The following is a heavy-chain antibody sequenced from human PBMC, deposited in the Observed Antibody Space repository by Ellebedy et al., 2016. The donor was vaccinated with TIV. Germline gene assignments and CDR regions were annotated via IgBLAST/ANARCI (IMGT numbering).Heavy chain of an antibody. CDR1: GYTFTSYA. D-gene: IGHD6-19*01. CDR2: INAGNGNT. V-gene: IGHV1-3*01. CDR3: AKQVAGTSKYFQN. J-gene: IGHJ1*01. Sequence: ASVKVSCKASGYTFTSYAMHWVRQAPGQRLEWMGWINAGNGNTKYSQKFQGRVTITRETSATTAYMEMSGLKSEDTAVYYCAKQVAGTSKYFQNWGQGTLVIVSS.